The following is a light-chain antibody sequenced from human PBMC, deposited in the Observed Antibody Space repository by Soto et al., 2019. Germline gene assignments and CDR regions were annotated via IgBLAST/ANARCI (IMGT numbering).Light chain of an antibody. V-gene: IGKV3-20*01. CDR3: QQYTTSPPAYT. J-gene: IGKJ2*01. CDR2: GAS. Sequence: EIVLTQSPCTLSLSPGERATLSCRASQSVSSSYLAWYQQQPGQAPRLLIYGASSRATGVPDRFSGSGSGTDFTLTISRLEPEDFAVYYCQQYTTSPPAYTFGQGTKLEIK. CDR1: QSVSSSY.